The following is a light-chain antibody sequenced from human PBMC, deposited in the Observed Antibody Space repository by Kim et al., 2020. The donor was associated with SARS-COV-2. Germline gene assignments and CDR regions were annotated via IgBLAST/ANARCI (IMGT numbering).Light chain of an antibody. Sequence: SPGERAPLSCRASQSVGNYLAWYQQKPGQVPRLLIYDASNRATGIPARFSASGSGTGFTLTISSLEPEDFAVYYCQQRSDWPPWTFGPGTKVEFK. CDR2: DAS. V-gene: IGKV3-11*01. CDR1: QSVGNY. J-gene: IGKJ1*01. CDR3: QQRSDWPPWT.